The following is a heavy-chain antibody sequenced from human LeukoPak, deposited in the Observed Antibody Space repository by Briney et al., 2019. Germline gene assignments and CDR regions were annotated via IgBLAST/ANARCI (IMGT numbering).Heavy chain of an antibody. D-gene: IGHD6-13*01. J-gene: IGHJ4*02. CDR1: GFTFSSYG. Sequence: QPGVSLRLSCAASGFTFSSYGMHWVRQAPGKGLEWVAVISYDGSNKYYADSVKGRFTISRDNSKNTLYLQMNSLRAEDTAVYYCAKDEQYSSSCADYWGQGTLVTVSS. CDR2: ISYDGSNK. V-gene: IGHV3-30*18. CDR3: AKDEQYSSSCADY.